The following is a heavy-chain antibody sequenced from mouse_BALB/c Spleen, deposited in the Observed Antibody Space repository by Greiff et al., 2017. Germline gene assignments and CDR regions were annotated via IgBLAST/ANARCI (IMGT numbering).Heavy chain of an antibody. CDR3: NPTEEDTDRYFDV. J-gene: IGHJ1*01. V-gene: IGHV14-4*02. D-gene: IGHD1-1*01. Sequence: VQLQQSGAELVRPGASVKLSCTASGFNINDYYMHWVKQRPEQGLEWIGLIDPDNGDTDYAPMFQGMATMTADTSSNTAYLQISSLASEDTAVYYCNPTEEDTDRYFDVWGEGTTVTVAA. CDR1: GFNINDYY. CDR2: IDPDNGDT.